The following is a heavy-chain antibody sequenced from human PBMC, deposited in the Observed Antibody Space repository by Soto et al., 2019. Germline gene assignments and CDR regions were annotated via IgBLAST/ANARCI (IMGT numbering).Heavy chain of an antibody. Sequence: GGSLRLSCAASGFKFSNYAMSWVRQAPGKGLEWVSLISATGGGTYYADSVKGRFTISRDNSHNTLYLQVHSLTAEDTAVYYCAKDRRAGGNSAFYFDFWGQGAQVTAPQ. D-gene: IGHD3-16*01. V-gene: IGHV3-23*01. CDR2: ISATGGGT. J-gene: IGHJ4*02. CDR3: AKDRRAGGNSAFYFDF. CDR1: GFKFSNYA.